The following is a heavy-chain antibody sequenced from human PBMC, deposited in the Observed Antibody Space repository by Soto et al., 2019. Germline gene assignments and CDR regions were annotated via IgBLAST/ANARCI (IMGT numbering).Heavy chain of an antibody. V-gene: IGHV1-18*01. CDR1: GYTFTSYG. J-gene: IGHJ5*02. CDR3: ARALIRYCSGGSCTARDWFDP. Sequence: ASVKVSCKASGYTFTSYGISWVRQAPGQGLEWMGWISAYNGNTNYAQKLQGRVTMTTDTSTSTAYMELRSLRSDDTAVYYCARALIRYCSGGSCTARDWFDPWGQGTLVTVS. CDR2: ISAYNGNT. D-gene: IGHD2-15*01.